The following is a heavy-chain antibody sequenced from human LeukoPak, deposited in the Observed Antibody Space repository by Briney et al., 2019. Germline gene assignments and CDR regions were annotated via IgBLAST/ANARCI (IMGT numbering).Heavy chain of an antibody. CDR1: GGSISSSTYY. V-gene: IGHV4-39*07. CDR2: MYYSGNI. CDR3: ARAGRRLFGVLIPLSFDY. J-gene: IGHJ4*02. D-gene: IGHD3-3*01. Sequence: PSETLSLTCTVSGGSISSSTYYWGWIRQPPGKGLEWIGSMYYSGNIYYNPSLKSRVTISVDTSKNQLSLKLSSVTAAYTAVYYCARAGRRLFGVLIPLSFDYWGQGTPVTVSS.